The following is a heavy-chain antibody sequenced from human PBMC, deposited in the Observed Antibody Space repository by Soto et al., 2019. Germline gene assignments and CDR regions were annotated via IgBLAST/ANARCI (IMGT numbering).Heavy chain of an antibody. V-gene: IGHV4-30-4*01. D-gene: IGHD3-3*01. CDR2: IYYSGTT. Sequence: PSETLSLTCTVSGGSINTGDYYWTWIRPPRGKGLEWIGYIYYSGTTYYNPSLKSRVSLSLDTSKNHFSLRLTSVTAADTAVYYCARGVDFEGFSPYGMDVWGQGTTVTVSS. CDR1: GGSINTGDYY. CDR3: ARGVDFEGFSPYGMDV. J-gene: IGHJ6*02.